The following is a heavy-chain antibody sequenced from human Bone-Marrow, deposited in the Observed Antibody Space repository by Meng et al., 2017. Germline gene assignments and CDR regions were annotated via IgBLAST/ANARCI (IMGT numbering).Heavy chain of an antibody. D-gene: IGHD3-10*01. CDR2: KYYRSKRYN. J-gene: IGHJ6*02. V-gene: IGHV6-1*01. Sequence: LRLSWAISGDSVASNSAAWNWIRQSPSRGLEWLGRKYYRSKRYNDYAVSVKSRITINPDTSKNQFSLQLNSVTPEDTAVYYCARAGHYSGSDSYFNGLGFYYYGMDVWGQGTMVTVSS. CDR3: ARAGHYSGSDSYFNGLGFYYYGMDV. CDR1: GDSVASNSAA.